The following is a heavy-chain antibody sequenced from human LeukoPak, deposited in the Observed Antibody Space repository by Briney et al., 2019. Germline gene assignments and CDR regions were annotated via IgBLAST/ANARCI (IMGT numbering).Heavy chain of an antibody. J-gene: IGHJ4*02. CDR1: GFIFSSYA. Sequence: GGSLRLSCAASGFIFSSYAMSWVRQAPGKGLEWVSTISGSGGSTYYADSVKGRFTISRDNSKNTLYLQMNSLRAEDTAMYYCTKDRLTGYSFGYSYFDYWGQGTLVTVSS. V-gene: IGHV3-23*01. CDR2: ISGSGGST. D-gene: IGHD5-18*01. CDR3: TKDRLTGYSFGYSYFDY.